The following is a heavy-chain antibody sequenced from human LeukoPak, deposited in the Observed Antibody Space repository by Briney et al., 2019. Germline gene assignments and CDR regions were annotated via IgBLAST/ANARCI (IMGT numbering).Heavy chain of an antibody. CDR2: ISSSSSYI. Sequence: GGSLRLSCAASGFTFSSYSMNWVRQAPGKGLEWVSSISSSSSYIYYADSLKGRFTISRDNSKNSLYLQMNSLRAEDTAVYYCARDSGYDYLFDYWGQGTLVTVSS. V-gene: IGHV3-21*01. CDR3: ARDSGYDYLFDY. D-gene: IGHD5-12*01. CDR1: GFTFSSYS. J-gene: IGHJ4*02.